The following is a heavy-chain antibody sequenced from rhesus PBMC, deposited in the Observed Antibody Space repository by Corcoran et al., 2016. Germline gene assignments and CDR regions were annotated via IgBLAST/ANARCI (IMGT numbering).Heavy chain of an antibody. J-gene: IGHJ4*01. CDR3: ARDTSSWSIDY. Sequence: QVQLQESGPGLVKPSETLSLTCAVSGGSISSGYYYWSWIRQPPGKGLEWIGYITYSGSPSSNPSLKSRFTISRDTSKNQFSLKLSSVTAADTAVYYCARDTSSWSIDYWGQGVLVTVSS. D-gene: IGHD6-13*01. CDR2: ITYSGSP. V-gene: IGHV4-122*02. CDR1: GGSISSGYYY.